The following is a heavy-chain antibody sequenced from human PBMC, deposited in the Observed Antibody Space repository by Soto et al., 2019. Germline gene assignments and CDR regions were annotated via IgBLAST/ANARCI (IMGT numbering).Heavy chain of an antibody. CDR1: GGSVSSGDYY. Sequence: SETLALTCTVSGGSVSSGDYYWSWIRQPPGKGLEWIGYIYHSGSTTYSPSLKSRVTTSIDTSKNQFSLKLSSLTAADTAVYYCARVIRLAPVANYYFLSMDVSVQGSTLT. V-gene: IGHV4-61*08. CDR3: ARVIRLAPVANYYFLSMDV. D-gene: IGHD5-12*01. CDR2: IYHSGST. J-gene: IGHJ6*02.